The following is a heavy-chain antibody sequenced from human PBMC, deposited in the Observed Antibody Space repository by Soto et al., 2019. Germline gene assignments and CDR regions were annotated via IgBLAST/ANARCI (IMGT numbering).Heavy chain of an antibody. CDR1: GFTFSSYA. Sequence: EVQLLESGGGLVQPGGSLRLSCAASGFTFSSYAMSWVRQAPGKGLEWVSAISGSGISTYYADSVKGRFTISRDNSXXTLYLQMNSLRAEDTAVYYCAKDLGYSYGYGPVDYWGQGTLVTVSS. CDR2: ISGSGIST. J-gene: IGHJ4*02. CDR3: AKDLGYSYGYGPVDY. D-gene: IGHD5-18*01. V-gene: IGHV3-23*01.